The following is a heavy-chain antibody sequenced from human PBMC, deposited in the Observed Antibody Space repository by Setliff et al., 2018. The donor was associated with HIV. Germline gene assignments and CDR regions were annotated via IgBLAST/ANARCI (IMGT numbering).Heavy chain of an antibody. CDR1: GYNFVDYS. CDR3: ARPRGNDYAGSGFDN. Sequence: PGESLKISCQGSGYNFVDYSIAWVRQVPGKGLEWMGIIYPVDSETRYSPSFQGQVTISADKSINTAYLQWTTLKASDSAMYYCARPRGNDYAGSGFDNWGRGTLVTVTS. D-gene: IGHD2-2*01. J-gene: IGHJ4*02. V-gene: IGHV5-51*01. CDR2: IYPVDSET.